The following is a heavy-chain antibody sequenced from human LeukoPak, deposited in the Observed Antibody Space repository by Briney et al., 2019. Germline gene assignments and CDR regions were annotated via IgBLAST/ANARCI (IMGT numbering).Heavy chain of an antibody. CDR2: ISYDGSNK. CDR1: GFAFSSYA. D-gene: IGHD2-15*01. CDR3: ARDSGGSCSY. J-gene: IGHJ4*02. V-gene: IGHV3-30-3*01. Sequence: GGSLRLSCAASGFAFSSYAMHWVRQAPGKGLEWVAVISYDGSNKYYADSVKGRFTISRDNSENTLYLQMNSLRAEDTAVYYCARDSGGSCSYWGQGTLVTVSS.